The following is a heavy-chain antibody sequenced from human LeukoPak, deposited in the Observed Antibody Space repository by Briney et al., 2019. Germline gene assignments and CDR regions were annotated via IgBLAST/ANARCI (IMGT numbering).Heavy chain of an antibody. CDR3: AKDRVYYYGLGSYYTSCYFDY. Sequence: GGSLRLSCAASGFTFSSDGMHWVRQAPGKGLEWVAVISYDGSNKYYADSVKGRFTISRDNSKNTLYLQMNSLRAEDTAVYYCAKDRVYYYGLGSYYTSCYFDYWGQGTLVTVSS. CDR1: GFTFSSDG. CDR2: ISYDGSNK. V-gene: IGHV3-30*18. J-gene: IGHJ4*02. D-gene: IGHD3-10*01.